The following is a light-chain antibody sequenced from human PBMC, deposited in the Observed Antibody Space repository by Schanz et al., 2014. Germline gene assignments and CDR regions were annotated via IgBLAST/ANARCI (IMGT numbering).Light chain of an antibody. CDR2: DAS. Sequence: EIVLTQSPATLSLSPGDRATLSCRASQSVSSFLAWYQQKRGQAPRLLIYDASNRATGIPARFSGSGSGTDFTLTISGLEPEDFALYYCHQRATWTFGQGTKVEIK. CDR1: QSVSSF. J-gene: IGKJ1*01. V-gene: IGKV3-11*01. CDR3: HQRATWT.